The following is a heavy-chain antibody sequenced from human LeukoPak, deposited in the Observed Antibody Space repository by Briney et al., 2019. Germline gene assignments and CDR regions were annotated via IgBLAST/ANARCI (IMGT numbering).Heavy chain of an antibody. J-gene: IGHJ4*02. CDR3: AKDINYGDYDGYYFDY. Sequence: GGSLRLSCAASGFTFGSYWMSWVRRAPGKGLEWVANIKQDGSEEYYVDSVKGRFTISRDNAKNSLYLQMNSLRAEDTALYYCAKDINYGDYDGYYFDYWGQGTLVTVSS. V-gene: IGHV3-7*03. CDR1: GFTFGSYW. D-gene: IGHD4-17*01. CDR2: IKQDGSEE.